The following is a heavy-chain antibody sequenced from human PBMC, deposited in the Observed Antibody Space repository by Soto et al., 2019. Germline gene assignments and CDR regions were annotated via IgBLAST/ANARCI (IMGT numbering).Heavy chain of an antibody. CDR3: AKWDDYGDRKEAFDS. V-gene: IGHV3-9*01. J-gene: IGHJ3*02. CDR2: ISRNSGSI. CDR1: GFTFDDYA. D-gene: IGHD4-17*01. Sequence: EVQLVESGGGLVQPGRSLRLSCAASGFTFDDYAMHWVRQAPGKGLEWVSGISRNSGSIGYADSVKGRCTISRDNAKNSLYLQMNSLRAKDTALYYCAKWDDYGDRKEAFDSWGQGTMVTVSS.